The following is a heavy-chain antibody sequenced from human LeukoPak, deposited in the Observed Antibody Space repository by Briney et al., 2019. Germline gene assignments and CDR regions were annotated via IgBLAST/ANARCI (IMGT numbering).Heavy chain of an antibody. CDR3: ARDLGMTDGDYVSYFDY. CDR1: GFTFSRYE. D-gene: IGHD4-17*01. CDR2: ISSSGSII. V-gene: IGHV3-48*03. J-gene: IGHJ4*02. Sequence: GSLRLSCAASGFTFSRYELNWVRQAPGKGLEWVSYISSSGSIIYYADSVKGRFTISRDNAKNSLYLQMNSLRADDTAVYYCARDLGMTDGDYVSYFDYWGQGTLVTVSS.